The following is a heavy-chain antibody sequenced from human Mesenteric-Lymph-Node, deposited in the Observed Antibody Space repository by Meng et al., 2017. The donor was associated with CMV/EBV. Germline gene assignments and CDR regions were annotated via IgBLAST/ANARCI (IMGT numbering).Heavy chain of an antibody. V-gene: IGHV1-18*04. D-gene: IGHD3-3*01. Sequence: ASVKVSCKTSGYTFTSYFIYWVRQAPGQGLEWMGWINTYNGHTNYAQTFQGRVTMTTDTSTSTAFMELRSLRHDDTAVYYCARDQSGWGYCDPWGQGTLVTVSS. CDR2: INTYNGHT. J-gene: IGHJ5*02. CDR3: ARDQSGWGYCDP. CDR1: GYTFTSYF.